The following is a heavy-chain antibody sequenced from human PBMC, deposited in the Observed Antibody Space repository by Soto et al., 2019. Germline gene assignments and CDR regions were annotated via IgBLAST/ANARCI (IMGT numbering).Heavy chain of an antibody. V-gene: IGHV3-33*01. Sequence: QVQLVESGGGVVQPGRSLRLSWAASGFTFSSYGMHWVRQAPGKGLEWVAVIWYDGSNKYYADSVKGRFTISRDNSKNTLYLQMNSLRTEDTAVYYCARESGAVGYCSSTSCYERGRAFDIWGQGTMVTVSS. J-gene: IGHJ3*02. CDR3: ARESGAVGYCSSTSCYERGRAFDI. CDR1: GFTFSSYG. D-gene: IGHD2-2*01. CDR2: IWYDGSNK.